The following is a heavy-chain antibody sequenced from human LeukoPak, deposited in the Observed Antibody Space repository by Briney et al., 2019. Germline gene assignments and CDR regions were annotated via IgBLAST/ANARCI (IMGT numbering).Heavy chain of an antibody. J-gene: IGHJ6*02. Sequence: ASVKVSCKASGYTFTSYGISWVRQAPGQGLEWMGWISAYNGNTNYAQKLQGRVTMTKDTSTSTAYMELRSLRSDDTAVYYCARYSYGYPYYYGMDVWSQGTTVTVSS. D-gene: IGHD5-18*01. V-gene: IGHV1-18*01. CDR2: ISAYNGNT. CDR1: GYTFTSYG. CDR3: ARYSYGYPYYYGMDV.